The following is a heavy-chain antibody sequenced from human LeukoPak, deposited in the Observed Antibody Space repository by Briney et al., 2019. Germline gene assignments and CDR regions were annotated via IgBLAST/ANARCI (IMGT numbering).Heavy chain of an antibody. J-gene: IGHJ6*02. CDR2: MNPNSDNT. Sequence: ASVKVSCKASEYSYTNYDINWVRQATGQGLEWMGWMNPNSDNTIYAQKFQGRVTMTSDTSITTAYMELSSLRSEDTAVYYCARGNGYVEGAAAGTTVMDLWGQGTTVTVSS. V-gene: IGHV1-8*01. CDR1: EYSYTNYD. D-gene: IGHD6-13*01. CDR3: ARGNGYVEGAAAGTTVMDL.